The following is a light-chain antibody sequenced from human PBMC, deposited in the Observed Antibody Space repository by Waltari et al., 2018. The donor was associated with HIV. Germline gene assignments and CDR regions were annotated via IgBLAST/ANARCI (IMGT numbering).Light chain of an antibody. CDR2: GNG. J-gene: IGLJ2*01. CDR3: QSFDKSLRDTVV. CDR1: SSNIGAGYD. Sequence: QSVLTQPPSVSGAPGQKVTVSCTGSSSNIGAGYDVHWYQQFPGTAPKLPVYGNGNSPSGEPDRFSAARAGTSASLAITGLQAEDEADYYCQSFDKSLRDTVVFGGGTKVSVL. V-gene: IGLV1-40*01.